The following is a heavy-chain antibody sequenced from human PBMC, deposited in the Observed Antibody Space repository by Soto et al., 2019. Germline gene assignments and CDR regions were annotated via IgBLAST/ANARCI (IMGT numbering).Heavy chain of an antibody. V-gene: IGHV3-30*03. Sequence: QAQLVESGGGVVQPGRSLRLSCAASGFAFSSYGMHWVRQASGTGLECVAVISYDGSLQHYADSVKGRFTISRDNSKNMVLLQMSSLRAEDTAVYYCVSDRGYGHASVPYSWGQGTLVSVSS. CDR2: ISYDGSLQ. D-gene: IGHD5-18*01. CDR3: VSDRGYGHASVPYS. CDR1: GFAFSSYG. J-gene: IGHJ4*02.